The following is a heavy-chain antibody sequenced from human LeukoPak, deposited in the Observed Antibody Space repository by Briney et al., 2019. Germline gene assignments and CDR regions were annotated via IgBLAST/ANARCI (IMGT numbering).Heavy chain of an antibody. CDR3: AKDKGGGYYDSRPTPSDY. Sequence: PGGCLRLSCAASEFTFSSYAMSWVRQAAGKGLEGVSAISGSGGSTYYADSVKGRFTISRDNSKNTLYLQMNSLRAEDTAVYYCAKDKGGGYYDSRPTPSDYWGQGTLVTVSS. CDR2: ISGSGGST. CDR1: EFTFSSYA. V-gene: IGHV3-23*01. J-gene: IGHJ4*02. D-gene: IGHD3-22*01.